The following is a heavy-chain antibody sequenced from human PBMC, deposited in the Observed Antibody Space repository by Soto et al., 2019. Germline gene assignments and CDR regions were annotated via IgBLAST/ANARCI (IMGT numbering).Heavy chain of an antibody. CDR2: ISDSGGRT. V-gene: IGHV3-23*01. D-gene: IGHD1-1*01. CDR3: AKSLNINWKNWFDP. Sequence: EEQLLESGGGLVQPGESLRLSCAASGFTFSSSATNWVRQAPGKGLEWVSIISDSGGRTYYADSVRGRFTISRDNSKKTLYLQMNSLRAEDTAVYYCAKSLNINWKNWFDPWGQGTLVSVSS. CDR1: GFTFSSSA. J-gene: IGHJ5*02.